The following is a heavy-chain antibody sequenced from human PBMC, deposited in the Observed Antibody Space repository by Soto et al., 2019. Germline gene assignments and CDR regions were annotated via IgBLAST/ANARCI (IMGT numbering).Heavy chain of an antibody. Sequence: ASVKVSCKASGYTFTGYYMHWVRQAPGQGXEWMGWINPNSGGTNYAQKFQGWVTMTRDTSISTAYMELSSLRSEDTAVYYCAHPAQSYYDSSGYPLAAFDIWGQGSMVTVSS. CDR3: AHPAQSYYDSSGYPLAAFDI. J-gene: IGHJ3*02. V-gene: IGHV1-2*04. CDR1: GYTFTGYY. D-gene: IGHD3-22*01. CDR2: INPNSGGT.